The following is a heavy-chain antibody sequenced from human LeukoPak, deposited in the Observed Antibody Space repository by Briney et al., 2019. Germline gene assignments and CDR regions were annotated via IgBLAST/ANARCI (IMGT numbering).Heavy chain of an antibody. J-gene: IGHJ4*02. CDR3: AKDVSLYGDYVFDY. CDR1: GFTFDDYA. D-gene: IGHD4-17*01. Sequence: PGRSLRLSCAASGFTFDDYAMHWVRQAPGKGLEWVSGISWNSGSIGYADSVKGRFTISRGNAKNSLYLQMNSLRAEDTALYYCAKDVSLYGDYVFDYWGQGTLVTVSS. CDR2: ISWNSGSI. V-gene: IGHV3-9*01.